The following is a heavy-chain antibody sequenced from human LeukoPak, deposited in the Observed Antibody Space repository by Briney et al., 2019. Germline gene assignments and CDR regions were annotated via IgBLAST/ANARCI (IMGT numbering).Heavy chain of an antibody. Sequence: PGGSLRLSCAASGFTFSSYSMNWVRQAPGKGLEWVANMKHDGSEIYYMDSVKGRFTISRDNAKNSLYLQMNSLRADDTAVYYCVGRGIGWGDYWGQGTLVTVSS. V-gene: IGHV3-7*01. CDR2: MKHDGSEI. CDR1: GFTFSSYS. D-gene: IGHD3-16*02. J-gene: IGHJ4*02. CDR3: VGRGIGWGDY.